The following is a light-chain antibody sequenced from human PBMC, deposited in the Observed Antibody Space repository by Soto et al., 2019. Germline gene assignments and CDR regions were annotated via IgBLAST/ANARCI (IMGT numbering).Light chain of an antibody. CDR2: GAS. Sequence: DIQMTQSPSSLSASVGDRVTITCRASQGIRDYLAWYQQKPGKAPNLLIYGASSLQSGVPSRFSGSGSGTDFTLTISSLQPEDGATYYCQQFNNYSITFGQGTRLEIK. V-gene: IGKV1-27*01. J-gene: IGKJ5*01. CDR1: QGIRDY. CDR3: QQFNNYSIT.